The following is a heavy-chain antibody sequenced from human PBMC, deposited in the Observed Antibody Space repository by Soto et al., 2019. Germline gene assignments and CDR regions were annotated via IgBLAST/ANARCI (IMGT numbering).Heavy chain of an antibody. J-gene: IGHJ4*02. D-gene: IGHD3-22*01. CDR2: INSDGSST. CDR1: GFTFSIYW. CDR3: ARDPYYYDSSGYYDYFDY. V-gene: IGHV3-74*01. Sequence: EVQLVESGGGLVQPGGSLRLSCAASGFTFSIYWMHWVRQAPGKGLVWVSRINSDGSSTSYAESVKGRFTISRDNAKNTLYRQLNSLRAEDTAVYYCARDPYYYDSSGYYDYFDYWGQGTLVTVSS.